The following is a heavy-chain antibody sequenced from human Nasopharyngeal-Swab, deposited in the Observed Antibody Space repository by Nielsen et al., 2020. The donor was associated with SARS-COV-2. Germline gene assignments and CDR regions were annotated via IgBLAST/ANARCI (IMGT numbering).Heavy chain of an antibody. CDR3: ARGGRGLLGY. CDR2: INHSGST. D-gene: IGHD3-10*01. J-gene: IGHJ4*02. V-gene: IGHV4-34*01. Sequence: SETLSLTCAVYGGSFSDYYWSWIRQPPGKGLEWIGEINHSGSTNYSPSLKSRVTISAHTSKNQVSLKLSSVTAADTAVYYCARGGRGLLGYWGQGTLVTVSS. CDR1: GGSFSDYY.